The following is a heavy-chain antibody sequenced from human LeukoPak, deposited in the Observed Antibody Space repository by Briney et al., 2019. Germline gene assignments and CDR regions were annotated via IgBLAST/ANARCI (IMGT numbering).Heavy chain of an antibody. J-gene: IGHJ4*02. CDR1: GFIFSSYS. D-gene: IGHD3-9*01. V-gene: IGHV3-21*01. CDR2: ISSSSSYI. Sequence: GGSLRLSCAASGFIFSSYSMNWVRQAPGKGLEWVSSISSSSSYIYYANSVKGRFTISRDNAKNSLYLQMNSLRAEDTAVYYCARDLYDILTGYYLLDYWGQGTLVTVSS. CDR3: ARDLYDILTGYYLLDY.